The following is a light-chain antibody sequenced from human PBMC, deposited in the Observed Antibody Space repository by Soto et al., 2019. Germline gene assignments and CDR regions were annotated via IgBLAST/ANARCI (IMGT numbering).Light chain of an antibody. Sequence: EIVMTQSPATLSVSPGEGATLSCRASQNISRNLAWYQQKPGQAPRLLIFDTSTRPARVPARFSGSGSVTEFTLTISSLQSEDFAVYYCHQYNYWPPGTFGQGTKVEI. CDR3: HQYNYWPPGT. CDR2: DTS. CDR1: QNISRN. V-gene: IGKV3-15*01. J-gene: IGKJ1*01.